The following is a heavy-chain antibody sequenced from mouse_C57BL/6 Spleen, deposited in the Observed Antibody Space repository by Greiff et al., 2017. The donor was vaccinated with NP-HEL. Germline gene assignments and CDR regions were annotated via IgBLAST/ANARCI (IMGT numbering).Heavy chain of an antibody. D-gene: IGHD4-1*01. Sequence: QVQLKQSGAELVRPGASVTLSCKASGYTFTDYEMHWVKQTPVHGLEWIGAIDPETGGTAYNQKFKGKAILTADKSSSTAYMELRSLTSEDSAVYYCTLWDGGTWCADWGQGTLVTVSA. J-gene: IGHJ3*01. CDR2: IDPETGGT. CDR1: GYTFTDYE. CDR3: TLWDGGTWCAD. V-gene: IGHV1-15*01.